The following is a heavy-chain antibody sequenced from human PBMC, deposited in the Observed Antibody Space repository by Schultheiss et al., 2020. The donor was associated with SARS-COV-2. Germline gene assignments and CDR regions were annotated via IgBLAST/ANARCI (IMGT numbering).Heavy chain of an antibody. CDR3: AQVPTDYYYYGMDV. Sequence: SETLSLTCNVSGGSISTYYWTWIRQPPGRGLEWIGYIYYSGSTNYNPSLNNRVTISVDTSKNQFSLKLSSVTAADTAVYYCAQVPTDYYYYGMDVWGQGTTVTVSS. V-gene: IGHV4-59*01. CDR2: IYYSGST. J-gene: IGHJ6*02. CDR1: GGSISTYY. D-gene: IGHD1-26*01.